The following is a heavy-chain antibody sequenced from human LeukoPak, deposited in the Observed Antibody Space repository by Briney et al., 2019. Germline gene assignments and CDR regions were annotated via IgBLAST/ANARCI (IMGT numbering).Heavy chain of an antibody. CDR3: ARVGYYYDGPDAFDI. CDR2: INTNTGNP. Sequence: ASVKVSCKASGYTFTSHSINWLRQAPGQGLEWMGWINTNTGNPTYAQGFTGRFVFSLDTSVSTAYLQISSLKAEDTAVYYCARVGYYYDGPDAFDIWGQGTMVTVSS. CDR1: GYTFTSHS. J-gene: IGHJ3*02. V-gene: IGHV7-4-1*02. D-gene: IGHD3-22*01.